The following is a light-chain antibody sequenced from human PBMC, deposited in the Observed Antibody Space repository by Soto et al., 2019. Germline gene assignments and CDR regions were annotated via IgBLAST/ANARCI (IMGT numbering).Light chain of an antibody. J-gene: IGKJ2*01. V-gene: IGKV3-15*01. CDR1: QTVHSN. Sequence: EIVMTQSPANLSVSPGGRATLSCRASQTVHSNLAWYQHKSGQAPMLLIYAATTRATCIPVRISGSGSGTECNLTIISLQSEDSAVYFCHQYNDWPVYTFGPGTKLEIK. CDR3: HQYNDWPVYT. CDR2: AAT.